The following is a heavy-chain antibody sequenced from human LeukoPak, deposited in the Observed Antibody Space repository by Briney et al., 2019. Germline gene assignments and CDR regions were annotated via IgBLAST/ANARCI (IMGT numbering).Heavy chain of an antibody. CDR2: IYPGDSDT. CDR3: ARRPIGVVVRDAFDI. D-gene: IGHD2-2*01. V-gene: IGHV5-51*01. J-gene: IGHJ3*02. Sequence: GESLKISCKGSGYSFTSYWIGWVRQMPGKGLEWMGIIYPGDSDTRYSPSFQGQVTISADKSISTAYLQWSSLKASDTAMYYCARRPIGVVVRDAFDIWGQGTMVTVSS. CDR1: GYSFTSYW.